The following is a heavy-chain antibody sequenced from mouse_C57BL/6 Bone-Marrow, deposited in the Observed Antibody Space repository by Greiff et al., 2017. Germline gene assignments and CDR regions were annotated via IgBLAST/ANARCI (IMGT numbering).Heavy chain of an antibody. CDR1: GFTFSDYG. Sequence: EVKLMESGGGLVQPGGSLKLSCAASGFTFSDYGMAWVRQAPRKGPEWVAFISNLAYSIYYADTVTGRFTISRENAKNTLYLEMSSLRSEDTAMYYCARGGTTVVAPYAMDYWGQGTSVTVSS. D-gene: IGHD1-1*01. V-gene: IGHV5-15*01. J-gene: IGHJ4*01. CDR2: ISNLAYSI. CDR3: ARGGTTVVAPYAMDY.